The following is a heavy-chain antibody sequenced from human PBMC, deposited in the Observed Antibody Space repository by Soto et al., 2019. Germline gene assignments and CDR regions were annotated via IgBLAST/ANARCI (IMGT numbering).Heavy chain of an antibody. CDR2: ISGSGGST. D-gene: IGHD5-12*01. CDR3: AKHRGIVATIFYY. CDR1: GFTFSGYW. V-gene: IGHV3-23*01. Sequence: PGGSLRLSCAGSGFTFSGYWMHWVRQAPGKGLEWVSAISGSGGSTYYADSVKGRFTISRDNSKNTLYLQMNSLRAEDTAVYYCAKHRGIVATIFYYWGQGTLVTVSS. J-gene: IGHJ4*02.